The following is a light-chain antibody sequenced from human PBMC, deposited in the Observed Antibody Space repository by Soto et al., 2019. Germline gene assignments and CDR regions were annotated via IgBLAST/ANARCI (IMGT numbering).Light chain of an antibody. CDR2: RAS. CDR3: QQYNKWPWT. Sequence: EIVMTQSPATLSVSPGERATLSCRASQSVSSNLAWYQQKPGQAPRLLIYRASTRATGIQARFSGSGSGTEFTLTISSLESEDFAVYYCQQYNKWPWTFGQGTKVEIK. CDR1: QSVSSN. J-gene: IGKJ1*01. V-gene: IGKV3-15*01.